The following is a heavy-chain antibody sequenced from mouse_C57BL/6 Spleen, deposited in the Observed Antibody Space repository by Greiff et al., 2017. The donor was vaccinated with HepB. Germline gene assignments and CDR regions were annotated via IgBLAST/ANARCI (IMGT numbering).Heavy chain of an antibody. Sequence: EVQGVESGGGLVKPGGSLKLSCAASGFTFSSYAMSWVRQTPEKRLEWVATISDGGSYTYYPENVKGRFTISRDNAKNNLYLQMSHLKSEDTAMYYCARDPGRNYFDYWGQGTTLTVSS. J-gene: IGHJ2*01. CDR2: ISDGGSYT. CDR1: GFTFSSYA. CDR3: ARDPGRNYFDY. V-gene: IGHV5-4*01.